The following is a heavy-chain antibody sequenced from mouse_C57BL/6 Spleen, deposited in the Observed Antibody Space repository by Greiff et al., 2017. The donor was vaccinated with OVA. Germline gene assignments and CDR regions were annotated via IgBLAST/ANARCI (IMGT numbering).Heavy chain of an antibody. J-gene: IGHJ2*01. Sequence: EADGGLVQPKGSLKLSCAASGFSFNTYAMNWVRQAPGKGLEWVARIRSKSNNYATYYADSVKDRFTISRDDSESMLYLQMNNLKTEDTAMYYCVRQDWFDYWGQGTTLTVSS. CDR1: GFSFNTYA. CDR3: VRQDWFDY. D-gene: IGHD4-1*01. CDR2: IRSKSNNYAT. V-gene: IGHV10-1*01.